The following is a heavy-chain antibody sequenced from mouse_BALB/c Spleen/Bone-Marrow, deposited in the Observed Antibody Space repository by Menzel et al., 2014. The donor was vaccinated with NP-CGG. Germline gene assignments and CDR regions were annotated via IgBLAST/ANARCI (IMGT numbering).Heavy chain of an antibody. J-gene: IGHJ2*01. V-gene: IGHV1S81*02. D-gene: IGHD2-1*01. CDR2: IKPSNGRT. Sequence: LQREESGADPVKPGASVMLSCQSSGSTFTSYCMHWVKQRPGQGLEWIGEIKPSNGRTNYNEKLKSKATLTVDKSSSTAYMHLSCLTSEDSAVYYCARCYYGNYFDFWGQGTTRTVSS. CDR1: GSTFTSYC. CDR3: ARCYYGNYFDF.